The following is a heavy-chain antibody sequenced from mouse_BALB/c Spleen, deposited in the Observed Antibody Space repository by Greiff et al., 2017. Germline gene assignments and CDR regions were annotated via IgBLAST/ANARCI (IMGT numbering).Heavy chain of an antibody. V-gene: IGHV1-67*01. D-gene: IGHD1-1*01. J-gene: IGHJ2*01. CDR1: GYTFTDYA. CDR2: ISTYYGNT. Sequence: VQLQQSGPELVRPGVSVKISCKGSGYTFTDYAMHWVKQSHAKSLEWIGVISTYYGNTNYNQKFKGKATMTVDKSSSTAYMELARLTSEDSAIYYCARGDTTVVEVLDYWGQGTTLTVSS. CDR3: ARGDTTVVEVLDY.